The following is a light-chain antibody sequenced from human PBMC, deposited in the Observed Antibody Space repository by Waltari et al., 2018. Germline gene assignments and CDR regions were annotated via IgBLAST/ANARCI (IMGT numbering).Light chain of an antibody. CDR1: QSVLYSSNNKNY. V-gene: IGKV4-1*01. Sequence: DIVMTQSPDSLAVSLGERATINCKSSQSVLYSSNNKNYLAWYQQKPGQPPKLLIYWASTRESGVPDRFSGSGSGTDFTLTISSLQAGEVAAYYCQQYYSSPPAFAQGTKVEIK. CDR3: QQYYSSPPA. J-gene: IGKJ1*01. CDR2: WAS.